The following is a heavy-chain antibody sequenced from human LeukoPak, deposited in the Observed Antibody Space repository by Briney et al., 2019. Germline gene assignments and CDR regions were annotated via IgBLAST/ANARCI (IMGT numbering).Heavy chain of an antibody. Sequence: GGSLRLSCAASGFTFSNYAVRWVRQAPGKGLEWVSGISGSGDSTYYADSVKGRFTISRDNSKNTLYLQMNSLRAEDTAVYYCARRSGIAVAGAFDYWGQGTLVTVSS. CDR3: ARRSGIAVAGAFDY. V-gene: IGHV3-23*01. CDR1: GFTFSNYA. CDR2: ISGSGDST. D-gene: IGHD6-19*01. J-gene: IGHJ4*02.